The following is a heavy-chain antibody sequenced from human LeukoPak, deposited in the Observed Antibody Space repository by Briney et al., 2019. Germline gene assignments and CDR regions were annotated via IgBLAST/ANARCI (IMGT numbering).Heavy chain of an antibody. J-gene: IGHJ4*02. CDR2: ISSNGGST. CDR1: GFSFSIYA. V-gene: IGHV3-64*01. CDR3: ARGSGVVPAPPSN. D-gene: IGHD2-2*01. Sequence: GGSLRLSCAASGFSFSIYAMHWVREPPGKGLEYVSAISSNGGSTYYANSVKARFTISRNNSKNALYLQMGSLRAEDMAVYYGARGSGVVPAPPSNWGQGTLVTVSS.